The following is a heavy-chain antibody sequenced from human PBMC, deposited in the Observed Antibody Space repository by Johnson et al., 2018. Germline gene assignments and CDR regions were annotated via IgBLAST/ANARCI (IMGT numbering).Heavy chain of an antibody. V-gene: IGHV3-9*01. CDR2: IYWNSGSI. CDR1: GFTFDDYA. Sequence: VQLVESGGGLVQPGRSLRLSCAASGFTFDDYAMHWVRQAPGKGLEWVSGIYWNSGSIEYADSVKGRFTISRDNAKNSLCLQMNSLRTEDTAFYYCAKDRALRWSAIQHWGQGTLVTVSS. D-gene: IGHD4-23*01. J-gene: IGHJ1*01. CDR3: AKDRALRWSAIQH.